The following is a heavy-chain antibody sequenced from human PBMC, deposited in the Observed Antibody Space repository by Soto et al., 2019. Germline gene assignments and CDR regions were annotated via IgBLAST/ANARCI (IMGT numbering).Heavy chain of an antibody. CDR3: ARDFYQLLYSEYFHH. Sequence: ASVKVSCKASGYTFSTYGISWLRQAPGQGLERMGWISPYNGKTDYAQKVQGRVTMTTDTSTNTAYMELRSLRSDDTAVYYSARDFYQLLYSEYFHHWGQGTLVTVSS. CDR1: GYTFSTYG. J-gene: IGHJ1*01. CDR2: ISPYNGKT. V-gene: IGHV1-18*01. D-gene: IGHD2-2*02.